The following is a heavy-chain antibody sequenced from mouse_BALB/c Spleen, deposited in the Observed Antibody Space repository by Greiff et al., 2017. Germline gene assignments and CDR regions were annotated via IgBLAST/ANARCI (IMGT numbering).Heavy chain of an antibody. Sequence: VQLQQPGAELVRPGASVKLSCKASGCTFTSYWINWVKQRPGQGLEWIGNIYPSDSYTNYNQKFKDKATLTVDKSSSTAYMQLSSPTSGDSAVYYCTRGVLAYWGQGTLVTVSA. J-gene: IGHJ3*01. D-gene: IGHD2-14*01. CDR3: TRGVLAY. V-gene: IGHV1-69*02. CDR2: IYPSDSYT. CDR1: GCTFTSYW.